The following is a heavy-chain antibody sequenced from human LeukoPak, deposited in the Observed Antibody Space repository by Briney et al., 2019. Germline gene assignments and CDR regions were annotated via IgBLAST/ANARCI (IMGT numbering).Heavy chain of an antibody. Sequence: GGSLRLSCAASGFTFSNAWMSWVRQAPGKGLEWVGRIKSRTDGRTTDYAAPVKGRFTISRDDSKNTLYLQMNSLKTEDTAVYYCTTDLVGATADWGQGTLVTVSS. V-gene: IGHV3-15*01. CDR1: GFTFSNAW. CDR2: IKSRTDGRTT. CDR3: TTDLVGATAD. D-gene: IGHD1-26*01. J-gene: IGHJ4*02.